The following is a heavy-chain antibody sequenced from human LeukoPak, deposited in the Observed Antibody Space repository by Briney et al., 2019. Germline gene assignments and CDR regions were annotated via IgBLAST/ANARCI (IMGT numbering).Heavy chain of an antibody. CDR2: MNPNSGNT. CDR1: GYTFTSYD. CDR3: ARAYGYCSGGSCYSGWFDP. J-gene: IGHJ5*02. V-gene: IGHV1-8*01. Sequence: GASVKVSCKASGYTFTSYDINWVRQATGQGLEWMGWMNPNSGNTGYAQKFQGRVTMTRNTSISTAYMELSSLRSEDMAVYYCARAYGYCSGGSCYSGWFDPWGQGTLVTVSS. D-gene: IGHD2-15*01.